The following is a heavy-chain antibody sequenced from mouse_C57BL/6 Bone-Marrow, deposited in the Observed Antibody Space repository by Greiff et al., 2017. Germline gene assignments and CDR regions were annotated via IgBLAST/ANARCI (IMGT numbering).Heavy chain of an antibody. V-gene: IGHV1-59*01. D-gene: IGHD3-3*01. Sequence: QVQLQQSGAELVRPGTSVKLSCKASGYTFTSYWMHWVQQRPGQGLEWIGVIDPSDSYTNYNQKFTGKATLTVDTSTSTAYMQLSSLTSEDSAVDYGALGPWFAYWGQGTLVTVSA. J-gene: IGHJ3*01. CDR3: ALGPWFAY. CDR1: GYTFTSYW. CDR2: IDPSDSYT.